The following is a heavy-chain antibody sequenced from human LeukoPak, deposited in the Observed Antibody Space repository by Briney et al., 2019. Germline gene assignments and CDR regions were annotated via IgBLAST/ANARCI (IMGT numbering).Heavy chain of an antibody. CDR2: IWYDGSNK. J-gene: IGHJ5*02. Sequence: GRSLRLSCAASGFTFSSYGRHWVRQAPGKGLEWVAVIWYDGSNKYYADSVKGRFTISRDNAKNSLYLQMNSLRAEDTAVYYCARALLTVTTFDPWGQGTLVTVSS. CDR1: GFTFSSYG. CDR3: ARALLTVTTFDP. V-gene: IGHV3-33*01. D-gene: IGHD4-17*01.